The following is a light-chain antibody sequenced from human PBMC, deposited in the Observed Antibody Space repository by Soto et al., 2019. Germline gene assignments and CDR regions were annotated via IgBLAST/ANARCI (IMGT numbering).Light chain of an antibody. CDR3: SSYTRSSTLHVV. V-gene: IGLV2-14*01. CDR1: SSDVGGYNY. Sequence: QSVLTQPASVSGSPGQSITISCTGTSSDVGGYNYVSWYQQHPGKAPKLVIYDVSNRPSGVSNRFSGSKSGNTASLTISGLQAEDEADYYCSSYTRSSTLHVVFGGGTKLTVL. J-gene: IGLJ2*01. CDR2: DVS.